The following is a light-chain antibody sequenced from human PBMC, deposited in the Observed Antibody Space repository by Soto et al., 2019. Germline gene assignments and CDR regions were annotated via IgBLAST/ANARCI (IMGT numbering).Light chain of an antibody. CDR3: QQYYSTSGYT. Sequence: DIVMTQSPDSLAVSLGERATINCKSSQSVLYSSNNKNYLAWYQQKPGQPPKLLIYWASTRESGVPDRFSGSGSGTDFTLTISSLQAEDVAVYYCQQYYSTSGYTFGQGTKLEIK. CDR2: WAS. V-gene: IGKV4-1*01. CDR1: QSVLYSSNNKNY. J-gene: IGKJ2*01.